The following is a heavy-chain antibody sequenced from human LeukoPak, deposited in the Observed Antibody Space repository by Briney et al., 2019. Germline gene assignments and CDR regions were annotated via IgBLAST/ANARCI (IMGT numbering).Heavy chain of an antibody. D-gene: IGHD3-22*01. V-gene: IGHV3-23*01. CDR2: ISGSGGST. CDR3: ANPPPYYYDSSGYYRSDALDI. CDR1: GFTFSSYA. Sequence: GGSLRLSCAASGFTFSSYAMSWVRQAPGKGLEWVSAISGSGGSTYYADSVKGRFTISRDNSKNTLYLQMNSLRAEDTAVYYCANPPPYYYDSSGYYRSDALDIWGQGTMVTVSS. J-gene: IGHJ3*02.